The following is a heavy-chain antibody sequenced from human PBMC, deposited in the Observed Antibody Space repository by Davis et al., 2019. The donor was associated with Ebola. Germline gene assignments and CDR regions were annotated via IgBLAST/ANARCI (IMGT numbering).Heavy chain of an antibody. J-gene: IGHJ4*02. D-gene: IGHD6-19*01. V-gene: IGHV3-30*03. CDR3: ERVRDSSGWYDY. CDR2: ISYDGSNK. Sequence: GGSLRLSCAASGFTFSSYGMHWVRQAPGKGLEWVAVISYDGSNKYYADSVKGRFTISRDNSKNTLYLQMNSLRAEDTAVYYCERVRDSSGWYDYWGQGTLVTVSS. CDR1: GFTFSSYG.